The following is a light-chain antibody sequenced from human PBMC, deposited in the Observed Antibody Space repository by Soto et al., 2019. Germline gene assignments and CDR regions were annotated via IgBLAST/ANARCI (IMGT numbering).Light chain of an antibody. V-gene: IGKV3-15*01. CDR2: GAS. CDR3: QQYFEWPPMT. J-gene: IGKJ1*01. CDR1: ETVATN. Sequence: EVVMTQSPATLSVSPGERATLSCRASETVATNLAWYQQKPGQLPRHLISGASTRAAGISDRFRGSGSGTEFTLTISSLRSEDSAIYYCQQYFEWPPMTFGQGTKVEI.